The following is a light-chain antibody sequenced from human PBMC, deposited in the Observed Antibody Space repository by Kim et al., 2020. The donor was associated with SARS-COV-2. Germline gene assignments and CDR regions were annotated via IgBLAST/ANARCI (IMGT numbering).Light chain of an antibody. J-gene: IGKJ2*01. CDR2: CAS. CDR1: QSVSSN. V-gene: IGKV3-15*01. Sequence: GSPREKVTLPCRASQSVSSNLAWYQQKPGQAPRLLIYCASSGATGIPARFSGSGSGTEFTLTISSLQSEDFAVYYCQQYNNWPYTFGQGTKLEI. CDR3: QQYNNWPYT.